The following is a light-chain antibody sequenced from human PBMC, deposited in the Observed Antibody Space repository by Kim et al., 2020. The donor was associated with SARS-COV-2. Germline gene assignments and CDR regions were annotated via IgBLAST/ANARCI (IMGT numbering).Light chain of an antibody. Sequence: SYELTQPPSVSVSPGQTASITCSGDKLGDKYACWYQQKPGHSPVLVIYQDSKRPSGIPERFSGSNSGNTATLTISGTQAMDEADYYCQAWDSSTVVFGGG. J-gene: IGLJ2*01. CDR3: QAWDSSTVV. CDR2: QDS. V-gene: IGLV3-1*01. CDR1: KLGDKY.